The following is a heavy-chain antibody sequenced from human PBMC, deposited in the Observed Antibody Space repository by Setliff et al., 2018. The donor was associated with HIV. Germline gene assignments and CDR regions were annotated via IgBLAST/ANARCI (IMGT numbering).Heavy chain of an antibody. D-gene: IGHD4-17*01. CDR1: GDSISSNNYY. CDR2: IYHTGST. CDR3: ARRIYGNNPYFDY. J-gene: IGHJ4*02. Sequence: SETLSLTCTVSGDSISSNNYYGGWVRQPPGKGLEWIGSIYHTGSTYYNPSLKGRVTISVDTSKNQFFLKVTSVPAADTAVYYCARRIYGNNPYFDYWGQGTLVTVSS. V-gene: IGHV4-39*07.